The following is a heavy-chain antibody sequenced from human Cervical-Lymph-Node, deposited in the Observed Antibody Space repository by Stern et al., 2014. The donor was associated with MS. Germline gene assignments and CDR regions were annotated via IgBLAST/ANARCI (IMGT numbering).Heavy chain of an antibody. CDR1: GGSISSYY. CDR3: AKGVGAHRAYAFDI. Sequence: QLQLQESGPGLVQPSETLSLTCTVSGGSISSYYWRWNRQPPGKGLEWVGYIYYSGSTNYHPSLKSRVTISVDTSKNQFSLKLSSVTAADTAVYYCAKGVGAHRAYAFDIWGQGTMVTVSS. J-gene: IGHJ3*02. D-gene: IGHD1-26*01. CDR2: IYYSGST. V-gene: IGHV4-59*01.